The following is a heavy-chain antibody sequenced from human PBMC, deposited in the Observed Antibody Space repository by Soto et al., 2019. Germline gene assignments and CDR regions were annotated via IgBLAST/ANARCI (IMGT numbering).Heavy chain of an antibody. CDR2: IKQDGSEK. J-gene: IGHJ4*02. Sequence: GGSLRLSCAASGFTFSSYWMSWVRQAPGKGLEWVANIKQDGSEKYYVDSVKGRFTISRDNAKNSLYLQMNSLRAEDTAVYYCARDDMGDHIWGSYRSFDYWGQGTLVTVSS. V-gene: IGHV3-7*01. D-gene: IGHD3-16*02. CDR3: ARDDMGDHIWGSYRSFDY. CDR1: GFTFSSYW.